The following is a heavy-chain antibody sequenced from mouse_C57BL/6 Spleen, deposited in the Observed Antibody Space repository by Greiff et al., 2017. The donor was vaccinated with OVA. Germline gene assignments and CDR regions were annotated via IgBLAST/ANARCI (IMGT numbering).Heavy chain of an antibody. CDR1: GYTFTSYW. D-gene: IGHD2-4*01. Sequence: QVQLQPPGAELVKPGASVKLSCKASGYTFTSYWLPWVKQRPGRCLAWIGRIDPNSGGTKYNEKFKSKATLTVDKPSSTAYMQLSSLTSEDSAVYYCAREYYDYLFAYWGQGTLVTVSA. J-gene: IGHJ3*01. CDR3: AREYYDYLFAY. CDR2: IDPNSGGT. V-gene: IGHV1-72*01.